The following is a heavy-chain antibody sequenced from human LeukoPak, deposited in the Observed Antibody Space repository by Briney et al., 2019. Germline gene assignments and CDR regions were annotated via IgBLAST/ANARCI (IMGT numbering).Heavy chain of an antibody. D-gene: IGHD3-9*01. CDR2: IYYSGST. J-gene: IGHJ6*03. V-gene: IGHV4-59*01. Sequence: SETLSLTCTVSGGSISSYYWSWIRQPPGKGLEWIGYIYYSGSTNYNPSLKSRVTISVDTSKNQFSLKLSSVTAADTAVYYCARDTPYYDILTGRDDHYYMDVWGKGTTVTVSS. CDR3: ARDTPYYDILTGRDDHYYMDV. CDR1: GGSISSYY.